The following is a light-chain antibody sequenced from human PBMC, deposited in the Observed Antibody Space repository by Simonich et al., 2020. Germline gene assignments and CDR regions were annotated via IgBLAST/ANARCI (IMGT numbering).Light chain of an antibody. Sequence: DIVMTQSPDSLAVSLGERATINCKSSQSVLYSSNNKNYLAWYQQKPGHPPKLLIYWASTRESGLPDRFSGSGSGTDFTLTISSLQAEDVAVYYCQQYYSTPTFGQGTKVEIK. CDR2: WAS. V-gene: IGKV4-1*01. CDR1: QSVLYSSNNKNY. CDR3: QQYYSTPT. J-gene: IGKJ1*01.